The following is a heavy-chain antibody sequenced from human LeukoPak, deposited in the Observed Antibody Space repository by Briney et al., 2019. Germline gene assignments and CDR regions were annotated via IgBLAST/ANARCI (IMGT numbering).Heavy chain of an antibody. CDR2: ISSNGDNT. V-gene: IGHV3-64D*06. CDR3: VRGTGY. CDR1: GFTFSTYV. J-gene: IGHJ4*02. Sequence: PGGSLRLSCSVSGFTFSTYVMHWVRQAPGKGLEYVSAISSNGDNTYYADSVKGRLTISRDNFKNTLYLQMSSLRADDTAVYYCVRGTGYWGQGTLVTVSS.